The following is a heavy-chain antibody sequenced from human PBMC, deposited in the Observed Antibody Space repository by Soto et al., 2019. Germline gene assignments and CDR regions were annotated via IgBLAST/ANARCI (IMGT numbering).Heavy chain of an antibody. V-gene: IGHV3-30*18. CDR2: ISYEGRNK. J-gene: IGHJ4*02. CDR3: AKGRDSTLLRWQYFDN. Sequence: LRLSCAVSGLTFSLYGMHWVRQAPGKGLEWVAFISYEGRNKYYADSVKGRFTISRDNSKNTLSLQLDSLRPEDTAVYYCAKGRDSTLLRWQYFDNWGQGTQVTVSS. CDR1: GLTFSLYG. D-gene: IGHD2-15*01.